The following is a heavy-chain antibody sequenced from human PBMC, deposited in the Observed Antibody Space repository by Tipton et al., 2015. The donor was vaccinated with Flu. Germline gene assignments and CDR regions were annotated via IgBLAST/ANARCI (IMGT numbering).Heavy chain of an antibody. CDR2: FYYIGNT. Sequence: LRLSCSVSGASISSSSYNWGWIRQSPGKGLEWIGSFYYIGNTYYNPSLEGRVTISVDPSKSQFSLQLTSVTAADTAVYYCARVPPPKDAVGYSSADNGYFLHWGQGTLVTVSS. CDR3: ARVPPPKDAVGYSSADNGYFLH. CDR1: GASISSSSYN. V-gene: IGHV4-39*01. D-gene: IGHD3-22*01. J-gene: IGHJ1*01.